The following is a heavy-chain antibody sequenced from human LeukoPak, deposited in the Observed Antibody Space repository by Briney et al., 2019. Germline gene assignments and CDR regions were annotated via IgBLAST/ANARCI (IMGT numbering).Heavy chain of an antibody. D-gene: IGHD5-24*01. CDR3: ARADMATTYYFDY. J-gene: IGHJ4*02. V-gene: IGHV3-33*08. CDR2: ISNDGSSK. Sequence: GGSLRLSCAASGFTVSSNYMSWVRQAPGKGLEWVALISNDGSSKYYADSVKGRFTISRDTSKNTLYLQMNSLRAEDTAVYYCARADMATTYYFDYWGQGTPVTVSS. CDR1: GFTVSSNY.